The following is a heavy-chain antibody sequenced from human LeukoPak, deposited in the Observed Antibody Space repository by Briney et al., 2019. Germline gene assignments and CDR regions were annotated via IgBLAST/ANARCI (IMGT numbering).Heavy chain of an antibody. Sequence: PGGSLRLSCAASGFTFSSYGMHWVRQAPGKGLEWVAVISYDGSDKYYADSVKGRFTISRDNSKNTLYLQMNSLRTVDTAVYYCAKGAVYCTSTGCYFFDYWGQGTLVTVSS. CDR3: AKGAVYCTSTGCYFFDY. CDR1: GFTFSSYG. V-gene: IGHV3-30*18. D-gene: IGHD2-2*01. J-gene: IGHJ4*02. CDR2: ISYDGSDK.